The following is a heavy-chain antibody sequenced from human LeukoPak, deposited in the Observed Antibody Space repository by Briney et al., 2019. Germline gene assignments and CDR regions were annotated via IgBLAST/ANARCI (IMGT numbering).Heavy chain of an antibody. Sequence: SETLSLTCTVSGGSISSSSYYWGWIRQPPGTGLEWIGSIYYSGSTNYNPSLKSRVTISVDTSKNQFSLKLSSVTAADTAVYYCAKSGGYSSGYNIDYWGQGTLVTVSS. CDR2: IYYSGST. CDR1: GGSISSSSYY. CDR3: AKSGGYSSGYNIDY. D-gene: IGHD3-22*01. J-gene: IGHJ4*02. V-gene: IGHV4-39*07.